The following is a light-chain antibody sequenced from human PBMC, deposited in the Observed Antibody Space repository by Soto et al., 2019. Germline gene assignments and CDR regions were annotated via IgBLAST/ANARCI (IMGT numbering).Light chain of an antibody. V-gene: IGKV3-15*01. Sequence: TQSPIFLSASVGDRVTISCRASQAIFNYLAWYQQKPGQTPRLLIYGASTRATDIPARFSGSGSGTEFTLTISSLQSEDFAVYYCQQYNNWPPIRPFGQGTKVEIK. J-gene: IGKJ1*01. CDR3: QQYNNWPPIRP. CDR1: QAIFNY. CDR2: GAS.